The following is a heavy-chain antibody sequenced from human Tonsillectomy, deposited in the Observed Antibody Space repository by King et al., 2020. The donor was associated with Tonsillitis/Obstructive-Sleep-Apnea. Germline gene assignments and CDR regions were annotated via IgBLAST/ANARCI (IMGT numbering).Heavy chain of an antibody. Sequence: VQLVESGGGVVQPGRSLRLSCAASGFTFSSYGMHWVRQAPGKGLEWVALISYDGSDNYYADSVKGRFTVSRDNSKNTLFLQMNSLRAEDTAVYYGAKDIEVAAVLVPAPGADYWGQRTLVT. CDR2: ISYDGSDN. CDR1: GFTFSSYG. D-gene: IGHD2-2*01. J-gene: IGHJ4*02. V-gene: IGHV3-30*18. CDR3: AKDIEVAAVLVPAPGADY.